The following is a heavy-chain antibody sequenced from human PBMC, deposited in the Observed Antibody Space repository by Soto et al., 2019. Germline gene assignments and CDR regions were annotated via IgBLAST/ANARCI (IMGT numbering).Heavy chain of an antibody. J-gene: IGHJ4*02. CDR3: AKARHGDYLDGIDY. V-gene: IGHV3-11*04. Sequence: PGGSLRLSCAASGFTFSDYYMSWIRQAPGKGLEWVSYISGSGSIIYYADSVKGRFTISRDNSKNSLYLQMNSLRAEDTAVYYCAKARHGDYLDGIDYWGQGTLVTVSS. D-gene: IGHD4-17*01. CDR2: ISGSGSII. CDR1: GFTFSDYY.